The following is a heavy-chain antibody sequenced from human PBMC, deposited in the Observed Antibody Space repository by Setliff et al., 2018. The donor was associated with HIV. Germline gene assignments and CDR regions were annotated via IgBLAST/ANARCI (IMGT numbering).Heavy chain of an antibody. D-gene: IGHD2-21*02. J-gene: IGHJ5*02. Sequence: SETLSLTCAVSGYSIRDNFFWGWVRQPPGKGLEWIGSLFYTGTTYYNPSLKSRVTLSLDTSKNQFSLELTSVTAADTAVYYCARHDCGGDCSINWFDPWGQGTLVTVSS. CDR2: LFYTGTT. CDR1: GYSIRDNFF. V-gene: IGHV4-38-2*01. CDR3: ARHDCGGDCSINWFDP.